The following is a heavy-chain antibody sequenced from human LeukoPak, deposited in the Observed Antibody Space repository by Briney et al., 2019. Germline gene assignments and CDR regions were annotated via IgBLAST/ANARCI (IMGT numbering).Heavy chain of an antibody. D-gene: IGHD3-16*02. CDR1: GGSIGTYY. J-gene: IGHJ6*03. CDR3: ARHIGGGIEDMDV. V-gene: IGHV4-59*08. Sequence: SETLSLTCTVSGGSIGTYYWSWIRQSPGKGLEWIGYVYVTGSTRYNPYLQSRVTISVDTSRNQFFLKMSSVTAADTAVYYCARHIGGGIEDMDVWGKGTKVTVSS. CDR2: VYVTGST.